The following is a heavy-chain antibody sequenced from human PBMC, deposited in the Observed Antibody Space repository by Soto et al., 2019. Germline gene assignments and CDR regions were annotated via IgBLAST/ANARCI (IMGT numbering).Heavy chain of an antibody. V-gene: IGHV4-31*03. CDR2: NYYSGIT. CDR1: GGSISSGGYY. CDR3: ARSVFP. Sequence: PSETLSLTCTVSGGSISSGGYYWTWIRQHPGKGLEWIGYNYYSGITYYNTSLKSRVTISLDTSKNKFSLKLSSVTAADTAVYYCARSVFPWGQGTLVTVSS. J-gene: IGHJ5*02.